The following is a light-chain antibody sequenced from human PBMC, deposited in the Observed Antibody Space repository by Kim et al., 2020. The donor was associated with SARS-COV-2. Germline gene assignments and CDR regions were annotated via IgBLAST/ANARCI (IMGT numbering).Light chain of an antibody. Sequence: APGERPTLAWRASQSLPTCHCAWSKQNPGQGPTRIIYDAAKRVTGTGDRFSGRGSGTDFTLTVSGLETEDFAVYYCQKYSSGWTLGQGPRWISN. J-gene: IGKJ1*01. CDR1: QSLPTCH. CDR3: QKYSSGWT. CDR2: DAA. V-gene: IGKV3-20*01.